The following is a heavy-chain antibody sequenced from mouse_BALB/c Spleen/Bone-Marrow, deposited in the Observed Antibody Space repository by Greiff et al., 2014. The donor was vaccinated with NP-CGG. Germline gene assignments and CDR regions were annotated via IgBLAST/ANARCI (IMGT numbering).Heavy chain of an antibody. CDR3: ARTADGYYYAMDY. CDR2: ILPGSGSS. V-gene: IGHV1-9*01. CDR1: GYTFSNYW. D-gene: IGHD2-3*01. Sequence: VQLQQSGAELMKPGASVKISCKAPGYTFSNYWIEWIKQRPGHGLEWIGEILPGSGSSNYNEKLKGKATFTADTSSNTAYMQLSSLTSEDSSVYYCARTADGYYYAMDYWGQGTSVTVSS. J-gene: IGHJ4*01.